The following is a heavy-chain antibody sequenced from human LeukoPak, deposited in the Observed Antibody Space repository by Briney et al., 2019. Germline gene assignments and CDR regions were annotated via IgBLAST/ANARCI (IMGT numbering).Heavy chain of an antibody. J-gene: IGHJ4*02. V-gene: IGHV1-69*05. CDR2: IIPIFGTA. CDR3: ARHMGIAAPFDY. CDR1: GGTFSSYA. Sequence: SVKVSCKASGGTFSSYAISWVRQAPGQGLEWMGGIIPIFGTANYAQKFQGRVTITTDESPSTAYMELSSLRSEDTAVYYCARHMGIAAPFDYWGQGTLVTVSS. D-gene: IGHD6-13*01.